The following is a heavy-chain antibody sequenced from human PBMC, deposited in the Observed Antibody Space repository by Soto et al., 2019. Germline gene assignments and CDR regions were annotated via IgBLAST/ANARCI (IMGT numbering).Heavy chain of an antibody. CDR2: IIPIFGTA. CDR1: GGTFSSYA. Sequence: SVKVSCKASGGTFSSYAISWVRQAPGQGLEWMGGIIPIFGTANYAQKFQGRVTITADESTSTAYMELSSLRSEDTAVYYCAGGGSSHTPYFDYWGQGTLVTVSS. V-gene: IGHV1-69*13. D-gene: IGHD6-13*01. J-gene: IGHJ4*02. CDR3: AGGGSSHTPYFDY.